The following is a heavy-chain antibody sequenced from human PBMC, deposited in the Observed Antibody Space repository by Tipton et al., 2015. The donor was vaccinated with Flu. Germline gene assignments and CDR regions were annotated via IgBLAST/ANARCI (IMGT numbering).Heavy chain of an antibody. CDR3: AKDSSDYGDYVNDY. Sequence: PLRLSCAASGFTFSSYGMHWVRQAPGKGLEWVAVISYDGSNKYYADSVKGRFTISRDNSKNTLYLQMNSLRAEDTAVYYCAKDSSDYGDYVNDYWGQGTLVTVSS. D-gene: IGHD4-17*01. V-gene: IGHV3-30*18. J-gene: IGHJ4*02. CDR2: ISYDGSNK. CDR1: GFTFSSYG.